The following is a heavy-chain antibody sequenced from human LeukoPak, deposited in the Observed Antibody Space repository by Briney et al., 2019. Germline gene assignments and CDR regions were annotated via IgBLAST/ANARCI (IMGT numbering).Heavy chain of an antibody. J-gene: IGHJ6*02. D-gene: IGHD3-10*01. CDR1: GFTFSSYA. Sequence: GGSLRLSCAASGFTFSSYAMHWVRQAPGKGLEWVAVISYDGSNKYYADSVKGRFTISRDNSKNTLYLQMNSLRAEDTAVYYCAREVLMVRGVNCGMDVWGQGTTATVSS. V-gene: IGHV3-30-3*01. CDR3: AREVLMVRGVNCGMDV. CDR2: ISYDGSNK.